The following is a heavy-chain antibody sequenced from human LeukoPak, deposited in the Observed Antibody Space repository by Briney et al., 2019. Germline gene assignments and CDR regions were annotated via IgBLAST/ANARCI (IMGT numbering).Heavy chain of an antibody. Sequence: GGSLRLSCAASGFTFSSYAMSLVRQAPGKGLEWVSAISGSGGSTNYADSVKGRFTIPRDNSKNTLYLQMNSLRAEDTAVYYCAKETECYDSSGARGYWGQGTLVTVSS. V-gene: IGHV3-23*01. CDR1: GFTFSSYA. CDR2: ISGSGGST. J-gene: IGHJ4*02. CDR3: AKETECYDSSGARGY. D-gene: IGHD3-22*01.